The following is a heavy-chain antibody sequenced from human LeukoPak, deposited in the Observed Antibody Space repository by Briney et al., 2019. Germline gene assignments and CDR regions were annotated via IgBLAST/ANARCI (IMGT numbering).Heavy chain of an antibody. V-gene: IGHV3-21*01. CDR2: ISRRSRHV. CDR1: GFTFSDYS. CDR3: VRDLLGSGSTTAYLHH. Sequence: GGSLRLPCTASGFTFSDYSMNWVRQAPGKGLEWVSSISRRSRHVYYAGSVKGRFTISRDNAWNSLYLQMNSLRAEDMAVYFCVRDLLGSGSTTAYLHHWGQGTLVTVSS. J-gene: IGHJ1*01. D-gene: IGHD1-1*01.